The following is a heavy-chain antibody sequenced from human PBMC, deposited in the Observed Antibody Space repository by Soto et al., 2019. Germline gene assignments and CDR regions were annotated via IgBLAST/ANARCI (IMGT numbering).Heavy chain of an antibody. J-gene: IGHJ4*02. CDR1: GFTFSSYA. Sequence: QVQLVESGGGVVQPGRSLRLSCAASGFTFSSYAMHWVRQAPGKGLEWVAVISYDGSNKYYADSVQGRFTISRDNSKNTLYLQMNSLRAEDTAVYYCAREPPYCSGGSCSIDYWGQGTLVTVSS. D-gene: IGHD2-15*01. CDR3: AREPPYCSGGSCSIDY. CDR2: ISYDGSNK. V-gene: IGHV3-30-3*01.